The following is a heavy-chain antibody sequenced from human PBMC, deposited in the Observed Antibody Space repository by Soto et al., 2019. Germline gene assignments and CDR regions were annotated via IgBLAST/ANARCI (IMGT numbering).Heavy chain of an antibody. V-gene: IGHV3-30*18. Sequence: QVQLVESGGGVVQPGRSLRLSCAASGFTFSSYGMHWVRQAPGKGLEWVAVISYDGSNKYYADSVKGRFTISRDNSKNPMYLQMNSLRGEDRGVYYCAKESGPMITFGGVIVGGGYFDYWGQGTLVTVSS. CDR2: ISYDGSNK. CDR1: GFTFSSYG. D-gene: IGHD3-16*02. CDR3: AKESGPMITFGGVIVGGGYFDY. J-gene: IGHJ4*02.